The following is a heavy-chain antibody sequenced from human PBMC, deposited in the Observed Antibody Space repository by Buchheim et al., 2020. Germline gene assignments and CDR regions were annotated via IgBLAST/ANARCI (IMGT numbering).Heavy chain of an antibody. CDR1: GFTFSSYA. CDR2: IKQDGSEK. D-gene: IGHD1-1*01. Sequence: EVQLLESGGGSVQPGGSLRLSCAASGFTFSSYAMSWVRQAPGKGLEWVANIKQDGSEKYYVDYVKGRFTISRDNAKNSLYLQMNSLRAEDTAVYYCARDRTGGMDVWGQGTT. CDR3: ARDRTGGMDV. J-gene: IGHJ6*02. V-gene: IGHV3-7*01.